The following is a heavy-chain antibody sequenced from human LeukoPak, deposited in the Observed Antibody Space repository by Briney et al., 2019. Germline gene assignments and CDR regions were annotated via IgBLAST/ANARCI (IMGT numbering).Heavy chain of an antibody. CDR3: VKRVDYSEKYYFDS. CDR1: GFTFSNYG. Sequence: QAGGSLRLSCAASGFTFSNYGMHWVRQAPGKGLEWVAAIWYDGSNKYYGDSVKGRFTISRDNSKNTLSLQMNSLRADDTAIYYCVKRVDYSEKYYFDSWGRGTLVTVSS. D-gene: IGHD4-11*01. V-gene: IGHV3-33*06. CDR2: IWYDGSNK. J-gene: IGHJ4*02.